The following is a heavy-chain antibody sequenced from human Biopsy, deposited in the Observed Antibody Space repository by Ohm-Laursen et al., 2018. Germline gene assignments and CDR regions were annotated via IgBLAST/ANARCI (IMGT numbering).Heavy chain of an antibody. CDR1: GFDFSDYS. V-gene: IGHV3-21*01. Sequence: SLRLSCTASGFDFSDYSMSWVRQAPGKGLEWVSSISSSSNFIYYGDSVKGRFTISRDNAKNSLYLQMNSLRAGDTAVYYCARVLLPAAAVHYGMDVWGQGTTVTASS. CDR3: ARVLLPAAAVHYGMDV. J-gene: IGHJ6*02. CDR2: ISSSSNFI. D-gene: IGHD2-2*01.